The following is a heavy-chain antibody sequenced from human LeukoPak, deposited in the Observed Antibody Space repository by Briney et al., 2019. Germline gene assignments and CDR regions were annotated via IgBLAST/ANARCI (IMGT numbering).Heavy chain of an antibody. CDR1: GFIFSNYA. D-gene: IGHD3-9*01. J-gene: IGHJ4*02. CDR2: ISAGGDTT. CDR3: APGDGRYYFDY. V-gene: IGHV3-23*01. Sequence: GGSLRLSCTTSGFIFSNYAMGWVRQAPGKGLEWVSAISAGGDTTHYADSVKGRFTISRDNSKNTFYLQMSNLRADDTAVYYRAPGDGRYYFDYWGQGTLVTVSS.